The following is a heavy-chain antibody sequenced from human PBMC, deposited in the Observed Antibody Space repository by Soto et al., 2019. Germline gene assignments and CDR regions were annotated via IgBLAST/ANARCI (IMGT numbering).Heavy chain of an antibody. CDR1: GFTVSSNY. J-gene: IGHJ1*01. Sequence: PGGSLRLSCAASGFTVSSNYMSWVRQAPGKGLEWVSVIYSGGSTYYADSVKGRFTISRHNSKNTLYLQMNSLRAEDTAVYYCARGVWDYYDSSGYYTEYFQHWGQGTLVTVSS. D-gene: IGHD3-22*01. V-gene: IGHV3-53*04. CDR2: IYSGGST. CDR3: ARGVWDYYDSSGYYTEYFQH.